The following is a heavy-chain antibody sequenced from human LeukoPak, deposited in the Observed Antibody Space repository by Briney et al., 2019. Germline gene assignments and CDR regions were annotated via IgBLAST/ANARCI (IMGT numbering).Heavy chain of an antibody. V-gene: IGHV3-48*03. J-gene: IGHJ3*02. Sequence: GGSLRLSCAASGFAFSSYEMNWVRQAPGKGLEWVSYISSSGSTIYYADSVKGRFTISRDNAKNSLYLQMNSLRAEDTAVYYCARDGVGASPGAFDIWGQGTMVTVSS. CDR1: GFAFSSYE. CDR2: ISSSGSTI. CDR3: ARDGVGASPGAFDI. D-gene: IGHD1-26*01.